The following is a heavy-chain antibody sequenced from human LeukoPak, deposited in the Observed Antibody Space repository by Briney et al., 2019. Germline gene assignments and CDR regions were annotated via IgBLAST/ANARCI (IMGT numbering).Heavy chain of an antibody. Sequence: GSLSLSCAASGLTFSNSWWHWIRQAPGKGLVWVSRINNDGSYSSYADSVKGRFTISRDNAKNTLYLQMNSLRAEDTAVYFCARVSGLGMNEYLQHWGQGTLVTVSS. CDR2: INNDGSYS. V-gene: IGHV3-74*01. CDR3: ARVSGLGMNEYLQH. CDR1: GLTFSNSW. J-gene: IGHJ1*01. D-gene: IGHD3-10*01.